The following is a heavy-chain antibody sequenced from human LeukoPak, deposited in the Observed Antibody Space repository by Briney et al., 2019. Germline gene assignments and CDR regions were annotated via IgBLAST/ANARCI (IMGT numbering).Heavy chain of an antibody. Sequence: ASVKVSCKASGYTFIIYGISWVRQAPGQGLEWMGIINPSGGSTSYAQKFQGRVTMTRDMSTSTVYMELSSLRSEDTAVYYCARGHFRDYVDYATLHDTFDIWGQGTMVTVSS. D-gene: IGHD4-17*01. CDR1: GYTFIIYG. J-gene: IGHJ3*02. CDR3: ARGHFRDYVDYATLHDTFDI. CDR2: INPSGGST. V-gene: IGHV1-46*01.